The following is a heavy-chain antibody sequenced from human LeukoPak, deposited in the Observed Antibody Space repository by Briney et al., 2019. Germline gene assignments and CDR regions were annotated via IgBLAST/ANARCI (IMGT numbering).Heavy chain of an antibody. V-gene: IGHV1-18*01. D-gene: IGHD4-17*01. CDR3: ARGYDYGDYVGDFDY. CDR1: GYTFTSYG. CDR2: ISVYNTNT. J-gene: IGHJ4*02. Sequence: ASVKVSCKASGYTFTSYGISWVRQAPGQGLEWMGWISVYNTNTKYAQKLQGRVTMTTDRSTSTAYMELRSLRSDDTAVYYCARGYDYGDYVGDFDYWGQETLVTVSS.